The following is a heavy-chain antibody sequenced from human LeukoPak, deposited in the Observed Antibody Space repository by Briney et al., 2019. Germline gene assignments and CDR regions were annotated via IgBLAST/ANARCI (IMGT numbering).Heavy chain of an antibody. CDR3: AREGALTVTKDAFDI. V-gene: IGHV3-11*04. CDR2: ISSSGITI. J-gene: IGHJ3*02. CDR1: GFIFSDYY. D-gene: IGHD4-17*01. Sequence: GGSLRLSCAASGFIFSDYYMSWIRQAPGKGLEWVSYISSSGITIYYADSVKGRFTISRDNAKNSLYLQMNSLRAEDTAVYYCAREGALTVTKDAFDIWGQGTMVTVSS.